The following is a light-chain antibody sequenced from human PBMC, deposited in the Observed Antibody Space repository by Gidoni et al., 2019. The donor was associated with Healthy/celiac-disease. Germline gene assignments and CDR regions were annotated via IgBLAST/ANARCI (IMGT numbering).Light chain of an antibody. V-gene: IGKV3-11*01. Sequence: EIVLTQSPATLSLSPGERATLSCRASQSFSSYLAWYQQKPGQAPRLLIYEASNRTTGIPARCSGSGSGTEFTLTISSIEPEDFAVYYGQQRSNWPPGVTFGPGTKVDIK. CDR1: QSFSSY. CDR3: QQRSNWPPGVT. J-gene: IGKJ3*01. CDR2: EAS.